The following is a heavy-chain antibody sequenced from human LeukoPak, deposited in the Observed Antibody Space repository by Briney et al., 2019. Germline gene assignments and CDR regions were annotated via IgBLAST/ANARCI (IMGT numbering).Heavy chain of an antibody. CDR1: GFTLRNYD. CDR3: AKQTPRQYYYYMDF. V-gene: IGHV3-30*02. J-gene: IGHJ6*03. CDR2: MRFDGSDR. Sequence: GGSLRLSCAASGFTLRNYDMHWVRQAPGKGLEWVAFMRFDGSDRYYTESVKGRFTVYRDSSKNTLFLQMNNIRPEDTAIYYCAKQTPRQYYYYMDFWGKGTTVTISS.